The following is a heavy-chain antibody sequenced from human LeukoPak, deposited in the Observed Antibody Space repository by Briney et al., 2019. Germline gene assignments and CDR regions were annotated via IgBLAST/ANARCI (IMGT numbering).Heavy chain of an antibody. Sequence: QPGGSLRLSCAASGFTFTTYYMTWVRQAPGKGLEWVAHINEDGTEKYSLDSVKGRFTISRDNAKNSLYLQINNLRAEDTALYYCARFDWLRFDYWGQGTLVTVSS. D-gene: IGHD3-9*01. CDR2: INEDGTEK. CDR3: ARFDWLRFDY. V-gene: IGHV3-7*03. J-gene: IGHJ4*02. CDR1: GFTFTTYY.